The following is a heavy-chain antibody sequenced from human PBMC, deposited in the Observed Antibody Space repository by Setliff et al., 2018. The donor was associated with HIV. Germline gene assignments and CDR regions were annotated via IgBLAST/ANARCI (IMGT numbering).Heavy chain of an antibody. V-gene: IGHV3-23*01. CDR1: GFTFSSFA. J-gene: IGHJ4*02. CDR3: AKDYYDFVWGSSLAY. CDR2: ISGSGGST. Sequence: TGGSLRLSCAASGFTFSSFAMSWVRQAPGKGLEWVSGISGSGGSTYYADSVKGRFTISRDNSKNTLYLQMNSLRAEDTAVYYCAKDYYDFVWGSSLAYWGQGTLVTVSS. D-gene: IGHD3-16*01.